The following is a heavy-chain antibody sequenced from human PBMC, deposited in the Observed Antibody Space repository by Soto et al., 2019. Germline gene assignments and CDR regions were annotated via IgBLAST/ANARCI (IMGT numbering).Heavy chain of an antibody. CDR2: IIPIFGTA. Sequence: VKVSCKASGGTFSSYAISWVRQAPGQGLEWMGGIIPIFGTANYAQKFQGRVTITADESTSTAYMELSSLRSEDTAVYYCAGGEWELLRGAFDYWGQGTLVTVSS. CDR3: AGGEWELLRGAFDY. D-gene: IGHD1-26*01. V-gene: IGHV1-69*13. CDR1: GGTFSSYA. J-gene: IGHJ4*02.